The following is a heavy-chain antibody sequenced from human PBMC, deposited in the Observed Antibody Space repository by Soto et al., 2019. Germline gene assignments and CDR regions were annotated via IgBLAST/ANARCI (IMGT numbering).Heavy chain of an antibody. Sequence: ESGGGVVQPGRSLRLSCAASGFTFSSYGMHWVRQAPGKGLEWVAVISYDGSNKYYADSVKGRFTISRDNSKNTLYLQMNSLRAEDTAVYYCAKARYGGVYNWFDPWGQGTLVTVSS. D-gene: IGHD4-17*01. J-gene: IGHJ5*02. V-gene: IGHV3-30*18. CDR1: GFTFSSYG. CDR3: AKARYGGVYNWFDP. CDR2: ISYDGSNK.